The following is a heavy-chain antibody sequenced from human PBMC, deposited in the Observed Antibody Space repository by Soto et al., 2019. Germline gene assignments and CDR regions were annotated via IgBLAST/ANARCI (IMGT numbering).Heavy chain of an antibody. Sequence: APVKVSCKGSGYSFTHNDGRWVRQGTGQGLEWRGWMNPGSGDTGYAQKFQGRVTMTRDISIATAYMELSSLRSDDTAIYYCARRETFGSLNWFDPWGQGTLVTVS. CDR1: GYSFTHND. CDR3: ARRETFGSLNWFDP. D-gene: IGHD3-16*01. V-gene: IGHV1-8*01. J-gene: IGHJ5*02. CDR2: MNPGSGDT.